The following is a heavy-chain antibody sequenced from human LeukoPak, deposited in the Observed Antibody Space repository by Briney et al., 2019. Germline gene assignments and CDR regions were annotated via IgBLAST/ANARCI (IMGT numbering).Heavy chain of an antibody. Sequence: NPSETLSLTCAVYGGSFSGYYWSWIRQPPGKGLEWIGEINHSGSTNYNPSLKSRVTISVDTSKNRFSLKLSSVTAADTAVYYCARGPDSSGYYFSRAEYFQHWGQGTLVTVSS. D-gene: IGHD3-22*01. J-gene: IGHJ1*01. CDR3: ARGPDSSGYYFSRAEYFQH. V-gene: IGHV4-34*01. CDR2: INHSGST. CDR1: GGSFSGYY.